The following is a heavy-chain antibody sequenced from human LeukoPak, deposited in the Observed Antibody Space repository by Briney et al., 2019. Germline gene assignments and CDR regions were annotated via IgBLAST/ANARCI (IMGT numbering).Heavy chain of an antibody. CDR3: ARDHNYAFDN. D-gene: IGHD1-1*01. CDR1: GFPFSEYS. V-gene: IGHV3-11*06. J-gene: IGHJ4*02. CDR2: IGISSGNT. Sequence: GGSLRLSCAASGFPFSEYSMNWVRQAPGKGLEWISYIGISSGNTKYADSVKGRFTVSGDNARNSLYLQMNSLRVEDTAVYYCARDHNYAFDNWGEGTLVTVSS.